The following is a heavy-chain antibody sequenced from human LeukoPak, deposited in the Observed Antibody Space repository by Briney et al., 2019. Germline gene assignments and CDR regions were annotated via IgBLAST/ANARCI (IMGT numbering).Heavy chain of an antibody. CDR2: IKQDGSEK. Sequence: GGSLRLSCAASGFTFSSYWMSWVRQAPGKGLEWVANIKQDGSEKYYVDSVKGRFTISRDNAKNSLYLQMNSLRAEDTAVYYCARVLGGYYYRYFDYWGQGTLVTASS. V-gene: IGHV3-7*01. CDR1: GFTFSSYW. J-gene: IGHJ4*02. CDR3: ARVLGGYYYRYFDY. D-gene: IGHD3-22*01.